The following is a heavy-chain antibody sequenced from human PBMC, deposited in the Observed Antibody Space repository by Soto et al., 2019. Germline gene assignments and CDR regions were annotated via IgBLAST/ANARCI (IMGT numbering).Heavy chain of an antibody. CDR1: GGSISSGGYY. CDR3: ARAVFRKIVVVSWFDP. CDR2: IYYSGST. D-gene: IGHD3-22*01. V-gene: IGHV4-31*03. J-gene: IGHJ5*02. Sequence: SETLSLTCTVSGGSISSGGYYWSWIRQHPGKGLEWIGYIYYSGSTYYNPSLKSRVTISVDTSKNQFSLKLSSVTAADTAVYYCARAVFRKIVVVSWFDPWGQGTLVTVSS.